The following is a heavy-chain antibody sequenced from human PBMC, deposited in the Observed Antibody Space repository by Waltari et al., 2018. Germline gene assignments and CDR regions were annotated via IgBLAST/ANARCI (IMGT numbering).Heavy chain of an antibody. CDR3: ARDSLASHRRRFDY. CDR1: GFTFSSYS. D-gene: IGHD2-2*01. CDR2: ISSSRSTI. J-gene: IGHJ4*02. Sequence: EVQLVESGGGLVQPGGSLRLSCAASGFTFSSYSMNWVRQAPGKGLEWVSYISSSRSTIYYADSVKGRFTISRDNAKNSLYLQMNSLRAEDTAVYYCARDSLASHRRRFDYWGQGTLVTVSS. V-gene: IGHV3-48*01.